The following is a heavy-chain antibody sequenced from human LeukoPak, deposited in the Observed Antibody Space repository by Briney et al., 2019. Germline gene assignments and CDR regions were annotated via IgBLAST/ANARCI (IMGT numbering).Heavy chain of an antibody. Sequence: GGSLRLSCAASGFTFSSFAMTWVHQAPGKGLELVSAIVGSDGSTYYADSVKGRFTISRDISKNTLYLQMNSLGAEDTAVYYCAKRGSSSWHFDYWGLGTLVTVSS. CDR2: IVGSDGST. CDR3: AKRGSSSWHFDY. V-gene: IGHV3-23*01. CDR1: GFTFSSFA. D-gene: IGHD6-13*01. J-gene: IGHJ4*02.